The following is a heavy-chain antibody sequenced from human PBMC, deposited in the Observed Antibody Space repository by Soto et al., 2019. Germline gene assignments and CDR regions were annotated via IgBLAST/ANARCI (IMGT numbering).Heavy chain of an antibody. CDR1: GFTFSGSA. CDR3: TRPRDCSSTSCPWGWFDP. Sequence: GGSLRLSCAASGFTFSGSAMHWVRQASGKGLEWVGRIRSKANSYATAYAASVKGRFTISRDDSKNTAYLQMNSLKTEDTAVYYCTRPRDCSSTSCPWGWFDPWGQGTLVTVSS. V-gene: IGHV3-73*01. J-gene: IGHJ5*02. CDR2: IRSKANSYAT. D-gene: IGHD2-2*01.